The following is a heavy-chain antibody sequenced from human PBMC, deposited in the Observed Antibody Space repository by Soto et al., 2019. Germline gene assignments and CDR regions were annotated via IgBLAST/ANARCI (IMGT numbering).Heavy chain of an antibody. J-gene: IGHJ6*02. CDR1: GYTFTSYA. CDR3: ARVGEYSSRDKPPGYGMDA. D-gene: IGHD6-6*01. V-gene: IGHV1-3*01. CDR2: INAGNGNT. Sequence: ASVKVSCKASGYTFTSYAMHWVRQAPGQRLEWMGWINAGNGNTKYSQKFQGRVTITRDTSASTAYMELSSLRSEDTAVYYCARVGEYSSRDKPPGYGMDAWGQGTTVTVSS.